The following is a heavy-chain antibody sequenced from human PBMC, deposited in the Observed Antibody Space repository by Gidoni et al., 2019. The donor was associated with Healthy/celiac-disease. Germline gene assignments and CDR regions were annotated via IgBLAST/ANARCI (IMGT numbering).Heavy chain of an antibody. Sequence: QVQLQQWGAGLLKPSETLSLTCAVYGGSFSGYPWSWIRQPPGKGLEWIGEINHSGSTNYNPSLKSRVTISVDTSKNQFSLKLSSVTAADTAVYYCARPPSSSSWYSGWFDPWGQGTLVTVSS. D-gene: IGHD6-13*01. CDR3: ARPPSSSSWYSGWFDP. CDR1: GGSFSGYP. J-gene: IGHJ5*02. V-gene: IGHV4-34*01. CDR2: INHSGST.